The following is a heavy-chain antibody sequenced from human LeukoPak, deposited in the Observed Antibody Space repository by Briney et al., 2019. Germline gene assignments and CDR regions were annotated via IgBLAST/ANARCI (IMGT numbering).Heavy chain of an antibody. CDR1: GFTFDDYA. J-gene: IGHJ4*02. CDR2: TSWNSGSI. Sequence: GRSLRLSCAASGFTFDDYAMHWFRQAPGKGLEWVSGTSWNSGSIGYADSVKGRFTISRDNAKNSLYLQMNSLRAEDTALYYCAKGDCSSTSCYFDYWGQGTLVTVSS. D-gene: IGHD2-2*01. V-gene: IGHV3-9*01. CDR3: AKGDCSSTSCYFDY.